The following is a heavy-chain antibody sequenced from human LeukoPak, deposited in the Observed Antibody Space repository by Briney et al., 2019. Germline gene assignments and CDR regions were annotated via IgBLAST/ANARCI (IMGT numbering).Heavy chain of an antibody. V-gene: IGHV3-20*04. CDR2: TNWNGGST. Sequence: PGGSLRLSCAASGFTFDDYGMSWVRQAPGKGLEWVSGTNWNGGSTGYADSVKGRFTISRDNAKNSLYLQMNSLRAEDTALYYCARGRNPGIAAAGFLDYWGQGTLVTVSS. J-gene: IGHJ4*02. CDR1: GFTFDDYG. CDR3: ARGRNPGIAAAGFLDY. D-gene: IGHD6-13*01.